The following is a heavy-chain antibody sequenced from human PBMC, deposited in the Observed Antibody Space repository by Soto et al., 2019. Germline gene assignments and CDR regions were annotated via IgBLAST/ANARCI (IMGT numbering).Heavy chain of an antibody. J-gene: IGHJ4*02. Sequence: QLQLQESGPGLVKPSETLSLTCTVSGGSISSSSYYWGWIRQPPGKGLEWIGSIYYSGSTYYNPSLKSRVTISVDTSKNQFSLKLSSVTAADTAVYYCARFPEYSGYDSGYYFDYWGQGTLVTVSS. V-gene: IGHV4-39*01. D-gene: IGHD5-12*01. CDR1: GGSISSSSYY. CDR2: IYYSGST. CDR3: ARFPEYSGYDSGYYFDY.